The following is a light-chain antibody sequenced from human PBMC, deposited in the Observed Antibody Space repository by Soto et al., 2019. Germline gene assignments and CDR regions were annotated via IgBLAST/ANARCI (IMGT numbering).Light chain of an antibody. CDR3: QQRASWPPFT. CDR1: RSIGTS. CDR2: DAF. Sequence: EVVLTQSPATLSLSPGESATLSCRASRSIGTSLAWYQHRPGQPPRLLIYDAFNRASGIPARFSGGGSGTDFTLSTTSLEPEDFAVYYCQQRASWPPFTFGGGTKVDIK. V-gene: IGKV3-11*01. J-gene: IGKJ4*01.